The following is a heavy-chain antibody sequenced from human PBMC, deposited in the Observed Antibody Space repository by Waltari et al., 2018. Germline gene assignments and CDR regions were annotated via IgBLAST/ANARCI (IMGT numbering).Heavy chain of an antibody. CDR3: ATYIGASIGTAAFDV. D-gene: IGHD5-12*01. CDR1: GGSITTTRHY. CDR2: ISYNGAT. J-gene: IGHJ3*01. Sequence: QLQLQESGPGLVKPSATLSLTCSASGGSITTTRHYWGWIRQPPGQGLEWIGTISYNGATYTSPSLESRLTMSRDTSKNQLSLTLGSVTATDTSVYFCATYIGASIGTAAFDVWGQGTMVTVSS. V-gene: IGHV4-39*01.